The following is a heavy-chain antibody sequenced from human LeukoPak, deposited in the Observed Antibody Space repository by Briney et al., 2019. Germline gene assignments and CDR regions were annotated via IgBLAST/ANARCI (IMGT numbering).Heavy chain of an antibody. CDR2: IIPIFGTA. J-gene: IGHJ4*02. CDR1: GGTFSSYA. D-gene: IGHD3-3*01. CDR3: ARGARFLEWLSTFDY. V-gene: IGHV1-69*01. Sequence: SVKVSCKASGGTFSSYAISWVRQAPGQGLEWMGGIIPIFGTANYAQKFQGRVTITADESTSTAYMELSSLRSEDTAVYYCARGARFLEWLSTFDYWGQGTLVTVSS.